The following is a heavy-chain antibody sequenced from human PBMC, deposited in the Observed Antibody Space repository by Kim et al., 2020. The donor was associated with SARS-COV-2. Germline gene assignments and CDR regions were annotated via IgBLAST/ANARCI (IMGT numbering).Heavy chain of an antibody. CDR1: GFAFTSSA. V-gene: IGHV1-58*01. CDR3: AAGEGRYCSGGSCYPDL. J-gene: IGHJ2*01. D-gene: IGHD2-15*01. CDR2: IVVGSGNT. Sequence: SVKVSFKASGFAFTSSAVQWVRQARGQRLEWIGWIVVGSGNTNYAQKFQERVTITRDMSTSTAYMELNSLRSEDTAAYYCAAGEGRYCSGGSCYPDLWGRGTLVTVSS.